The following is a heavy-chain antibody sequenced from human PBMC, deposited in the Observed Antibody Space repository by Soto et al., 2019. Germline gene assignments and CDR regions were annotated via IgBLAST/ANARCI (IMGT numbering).Heavy chain of an antibody. CDR3: AKEGDSSGWYGYRNSGAFDI. CDR1: GFTFDDYA. CDR2: ISWNSGSI. Sequence: GGSLRLSCAASGFTFDDYAMHWVRQAPGKGLEWVSGISWNSGSIGYADSVKGRFTISRDNAKNSLYLQMNSLRAEDTALYYCAKEGDSSGWYGYRNSGAFDIWGQGTMVTVSS. D-gene: IGHD6-19*01. V-gene: IGHV3-9*01. J-gene: IGHJ3*02.